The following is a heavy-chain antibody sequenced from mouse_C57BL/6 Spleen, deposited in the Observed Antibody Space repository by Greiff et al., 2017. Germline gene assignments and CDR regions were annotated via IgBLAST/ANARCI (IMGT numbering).Heavy chain of an antibody. CDR2: INPSSGYT. Sequence: QVHVKQSGAELAKPGASVKLSCKASGYTFTSYWMHWVKQRPGKGLEWIGYINPSSGYTKYNQKFKDKATLTADKSSSTAYMQLSSLTYEDSAVYYCARTGPGYWYFDVWGTGTTVTVSS. D-gene: IGHD4-1*01. CDR3: ARTGPGYWYFDV. CDR1: GYTFTSYW. V-gene: IGHV1-7*01. J-gene: IGHJ1*03.